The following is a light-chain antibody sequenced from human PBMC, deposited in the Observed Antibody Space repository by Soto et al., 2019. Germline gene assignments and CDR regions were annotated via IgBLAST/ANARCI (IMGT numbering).Light chain of an antibody. CDR1: QSVSSSY. CDR3: QQYGSSSWT. CDR2: GAS. V-gene: IGKV3-20*01. J-gene: IGKJ1*01. Sequence: EIVLTQSPGTLSLSPGERATLSCRASQSVSSSYLAWYQQKPGQAPRLLIYGASSRATGFPDRFSGSGSGTDFTLTISRLEPEDFALYFCQQYGSSSWTFGQGTKVDIK.